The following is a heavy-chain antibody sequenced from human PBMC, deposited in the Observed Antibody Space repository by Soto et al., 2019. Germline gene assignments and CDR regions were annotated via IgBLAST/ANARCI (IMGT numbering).Heavy chain of an antibody. D-gene: IGHD4-17*01. CDR3: AHRGYGNYPRDNWFAP. CDR1: GFSLTTAGAG. Sequence: QITLKESGPTLVKPTQTLTLTCTFSGFSLTTAGAGVGWIRQPPGKALEWLALIYWNDDIRYSPSLKSRLTITKDTSKNQVVLRMTNMDPVDTATYYCAHRGYGNYPRDNWFAPWGQGSLVIVSS. CDR2: IYWNDDI. V-gene: IGHV2-5*01. J-gene: IGHJ5*02.